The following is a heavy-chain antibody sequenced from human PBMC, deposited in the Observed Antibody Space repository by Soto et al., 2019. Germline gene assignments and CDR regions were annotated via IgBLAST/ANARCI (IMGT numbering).Heavy chain of an antibody. D-gene: IGHD5-12*01. J-gene: IGHJ4*02. CDR1: GGSISSGGYS. CDR2: IYHSGST. CDR3: AAGGGLPRYY. Sequence: QLQLQESGSGLVKPSQTLSLTCAVSGGSISSGGYSWSWIRQPPGKGLEWIGYIYHSGSTYYHPSLKSRATISLDTSKNQFSLKLSSVTAADTAVYYCAAGGGLPRYYWGQGTLVTVSS. V-gene: IGHV4-30-2*01.